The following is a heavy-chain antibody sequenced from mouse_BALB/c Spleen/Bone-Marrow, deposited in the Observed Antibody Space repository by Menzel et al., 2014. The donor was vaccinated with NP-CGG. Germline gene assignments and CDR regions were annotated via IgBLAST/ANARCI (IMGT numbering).Heavy chain of an antibody. CDR3: ARDGNYRYAMDY. CDR1: GFTFTSYW. V-gene: IGHV1S81*02. J-gene: IGHJ4*01. D-gene: IGHD2-1*01. Sequence: VQLQESGAELVKPGASVKLSCMASGFTFTSYWIHWVKQRPGQGPEWIGEINPSNGRTTYNEKFKSKATLTEDNSSSTAYMQLSSLTSEHSAVYYRARDGNYRYAMDYWGQGTSGTVSS. CDR2: INPSNGRT.